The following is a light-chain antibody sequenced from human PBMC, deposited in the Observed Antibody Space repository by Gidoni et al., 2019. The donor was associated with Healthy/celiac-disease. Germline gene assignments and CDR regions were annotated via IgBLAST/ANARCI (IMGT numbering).Light chain of an antibody. CDR1: QSISSW. CDR3: QQYNSYWT. Sequence: DIQMTQSPSTLSASVGDRVPITCRASQSISSWLAWYQQKPGKAPKLLIYDASSLESGVASRFSGSGSGTEFTLTISSLQPDDFATYYCQQYNSYWTFXQXTKVEIK. J-gene: IGKJ1*01. CDR2: DAS. V-gene: IGKV1-5*01.